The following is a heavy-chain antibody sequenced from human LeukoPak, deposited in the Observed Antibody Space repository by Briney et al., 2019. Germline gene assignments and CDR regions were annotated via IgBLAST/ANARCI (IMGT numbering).Heavy chain of an antibody. CDR3: ARCLRGGDFVAQDAFDI. CDR2: INPSGGST. V-gene: IGHV1-46*01. J-gene: IGHJ3*02. D-gene: IGHD2-21*02. Sequence: GASVKVSCKASGYTFTGYYMHWVRQAPGQGLEWMGIINPSGGSTSYAQKFQGRVTMTRDTSTSTLYMELSSLRSEDTAVYYCARCLRGGDFVAQDAFDIWGQGTMVTVSS. CDR1: GYTFTGYY.